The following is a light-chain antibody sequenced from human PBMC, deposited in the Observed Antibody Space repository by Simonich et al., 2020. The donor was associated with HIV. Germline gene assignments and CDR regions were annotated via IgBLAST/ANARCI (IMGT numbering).Light chain of an antibody. J-gene: IGKJ2*01. Sequence: DIQMTQSPSSLSASVGDRVTITCRASQDIRNSLAWFQPKPGKSPKLLLYDASTLQSAVPSRFSGSGSGSDYTLTISSLQPEDFATYFCQQYSRTPYTFGQGTKLEIK. V-gene: IGKV1-NL1*01. CDR1: QDIRNS. CDR3: QQYSRTPYT. CDR2: DAS.